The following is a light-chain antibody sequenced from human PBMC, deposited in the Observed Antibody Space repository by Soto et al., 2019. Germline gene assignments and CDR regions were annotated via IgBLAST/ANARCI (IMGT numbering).Light chain of an antibody. J-gene: IGLJ2*01. CDR3: SSFTNSSTLVV. CDR1: SGDFGGYNY. Sequence: QSALTQPASVSGSPGQSITISCTGTSGDFGGYNYVSWYQHHPGKAPKLVISEVSHRPSGISNRFSGSKSATTASLTISGLQAEDEADYYCSSFTNSSTLVVFGGGTKVTVL. CDR2: EVS. V-gene: IGLV2-14*01.